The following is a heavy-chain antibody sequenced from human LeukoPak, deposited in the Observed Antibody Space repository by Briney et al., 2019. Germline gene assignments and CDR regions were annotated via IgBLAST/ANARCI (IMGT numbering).Heavy chain of an antibody. J-gene: IGHJ4*02. D-gene: IGHD5-12*01. CDR3: ARSGYDYLGSFDY. CDR1: GFTFSSFA. CDR2: ISSNGGST. V-gene: IGHV3-64*01. Sequence: GGSLRFSCAAPGFTFSSFAMHWVRQAPGKGLEYVSAISSNGGSTYYANSVKGRFTISRDNSKNTLYLQMGSLRAEDMAVYYCARSGYDYLGSFDYWGQGTLVTVSS.